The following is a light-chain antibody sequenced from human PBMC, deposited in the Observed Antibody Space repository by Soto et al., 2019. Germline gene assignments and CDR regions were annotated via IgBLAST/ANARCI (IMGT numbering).Light chain of an antibody. Sequence: QSALTQPASVSGSPGQSITISCTGTSSDVGGYNYVSWYQQHPGKAPKLMIYDVSKRPSGVSNRFSGSKSGNTASLTISGLQAEDESDYYCSPYTSSSTSVVFGGGTKVTVL. J-gene: IGLJ3*02. V-gene: IGLV2-14*01. CDR3: SPYTSSSTSVV. CDR1: SSDVGGYNY. CDR2: DVS.